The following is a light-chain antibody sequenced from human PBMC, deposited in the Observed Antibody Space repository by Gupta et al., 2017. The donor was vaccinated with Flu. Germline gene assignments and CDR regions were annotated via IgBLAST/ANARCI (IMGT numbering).Light chain of an antibody. CDR1: QSVSSY. Sequence: IVLTQSPATLSLSPGERATLSCRDSQSVSSYLAWYQQKPGQAPRLIIYDASNSAMGTTDRFSGSGEVKDFTPTSSRREHEDCAVYYVQHRSNLRTFGQGTKLDIK. V-gene: IGKV3-11*01. J-gene: IGKJ2*02. CDR2: DAS. CDR3: QHRSNLRT.